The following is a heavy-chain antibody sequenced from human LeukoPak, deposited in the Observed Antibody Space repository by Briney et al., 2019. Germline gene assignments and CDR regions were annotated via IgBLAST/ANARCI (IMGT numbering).Heavy chain of an antibody. CDR2: ITGDGTRK. J-gene: IGHJ4*02. Sequence: GGSLRLSCAASGFTFSSCAMTWVRQAPGKGLEWVASITGDGTRKYYADSVKGRFTISRDNSKNTLYLQMNSLRADETAIYYCASRPRADMGPLDYWGQGTLVTVST. D-gene: IGHD1-14*01. V-gene: IGHV3-23*01. CDR1: GFTFSSCA. CDR3: ASRPRADMGPLDY.